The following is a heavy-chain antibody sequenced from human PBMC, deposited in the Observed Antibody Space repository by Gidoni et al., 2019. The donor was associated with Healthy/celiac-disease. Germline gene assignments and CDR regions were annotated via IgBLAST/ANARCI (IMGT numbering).Heavy chain of an antibody. CDR3: ARGIVVVPAAMFY. D-gene: IGHD2-2*01. J-gene: IGHJ4*02. CDR2: INSDGSST. Sequence: GVGQAPGKGQVWVSRINSDGSSTSYADSVKGRFTISRDNAKNTLYLQMNSLRAEDTAVYYCARGIVVVPAAMFYWGQGTLVTVSS. V-gene: IGHV3-74*01.